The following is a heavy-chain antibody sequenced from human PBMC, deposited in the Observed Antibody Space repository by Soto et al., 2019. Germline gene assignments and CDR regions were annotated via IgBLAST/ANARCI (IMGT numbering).Heavy chain of an antibody. CDR2: IIPIFGTA. D-gene: IGHD5-12*01. CDR3: ARVGGGYDRYYYYGMDV. V-gene: IGHV1-69*01. CDR1: GGTFSSYA. J-gene: IGHJ6*02. Sequence: QVQLVQSGAEVKKPGSSVKVSCKASGGTFSSYAISWVRQAPGQGLEWMGGIIPIFGTANYAQKFQGRVTITADESTSTAYMELSSLRSEDTAVYYCARVGGGYDRYYYYGMDVWCQGTTVTVSS.